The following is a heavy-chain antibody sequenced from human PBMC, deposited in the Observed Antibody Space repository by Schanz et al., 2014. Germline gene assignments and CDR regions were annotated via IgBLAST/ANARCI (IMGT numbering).Heavy chain of an antibody. CDR1: GFTFNSYA. V-gene: IGHV3-23*01. D-gene: IGHD2-2*01. CDR2: ISGSGGST. CDR3: AKDLLYGAPMPLNHLDY. J-gene: IGHJ4*02. Sequence: EVQLLESGGGLVQPGGSLRLSCAASGFTFNSYAMTWVRQAPGKGLEWVSGISGSGGSTYYADSVKGRFTISRDNSKNTLYLQMNSLRAEDTAVYYCAKDLLYGAPMPLNHLDYWGQGTLVTVSS.